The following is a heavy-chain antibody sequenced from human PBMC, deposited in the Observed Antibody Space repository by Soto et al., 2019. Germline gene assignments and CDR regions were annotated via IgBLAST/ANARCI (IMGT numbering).Heavy chain of an antibody. Sequence: SVKVSFKASCYTFTSYGISWVRQAPGRGLEWMGWISAYNGNTNYAQKLQGRVTMTTDTSTSTAYMELRSLRSDDTAVYYCARGVVPAARGWFDPWGQGTLVTVYS. D-gene: IGHD2-2*01. CDR3: ARGVVPAARGWFDP. CDR2: ISAYNGNT. V-gene: IGHV1-18*04. CDR1: CYTFTSYG. J-gene: IGHJ5*02.